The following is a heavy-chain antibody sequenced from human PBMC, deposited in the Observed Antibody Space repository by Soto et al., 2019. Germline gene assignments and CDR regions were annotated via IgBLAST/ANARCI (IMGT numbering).Heavy chain of an antibody. V-gene: IGHV4-59*01. CDR2: IYCSGST. Sequence: ETLSLTCTVSGGSISSYYWSWIRQPPGKGLEWIGYIYCSGSTNYNPSLKSRVTISVDTSKNQFSLKLTSLTAADTAVYYCARDLRGNYDDSSGYYDYWGQGTLVTVSS. D-gene: IGHD3-22*01. J-gene: IGHJ4*02. CDR1: GGSISSYY. CDR3: ARDLRGNYDDSSGYYDY.